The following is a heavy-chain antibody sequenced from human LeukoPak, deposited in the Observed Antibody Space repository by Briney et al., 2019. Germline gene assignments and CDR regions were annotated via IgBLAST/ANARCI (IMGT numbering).Heavy chain of an antibody. CDR1: GYTLTELS. CDR3: ATEFGVPGNYRNDAFDI. J-gene: IGHJ3*02. Sequence: GASVKVSCKVSGYTLTELSMHWVRQAPGKGLEWMGGFDPEDGETIYAQKFQGRVTMTEDTSTDTAYMELSSLRSEDTAVYYCATEFGVPGNYRNDAFDIWGQGTMVTVSS. D-gene: IGHD1-7*01. V-gene: IGHV1-24*01. CDR2: FDPEDGET.